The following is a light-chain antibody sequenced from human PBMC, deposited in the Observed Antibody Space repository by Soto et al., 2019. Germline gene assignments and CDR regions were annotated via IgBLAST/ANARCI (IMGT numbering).Light chain of an antibody. Sequence: EIVLTQSPDTLSLSPGERATLSCRASQSVTRTYLAWYQQKPGQAPRLLIFGTFNRATGIPSRFSGSGSWTAFTLTIGRLEPEDSAVYYCHQCGVSPYTFGRGTKLEIK. J-gene: IGKJ2*01. V-gene: IGKV3-20*01. CDR3: HQCGVSPYT. CDR2: GTF. CDR1: QSVTRTY.